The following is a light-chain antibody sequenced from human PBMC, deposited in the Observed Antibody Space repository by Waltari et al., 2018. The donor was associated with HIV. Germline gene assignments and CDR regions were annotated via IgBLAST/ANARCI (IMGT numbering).Light chain of an antibody. CDR1: SSNIGSKT. J-gene: IGLJ3*02. CDR2: NNN. V-gene: IGLV1-44*01. Sequence: QSVLTQPPSASGTPGQRVTISCSGSSSNIGSKTVNWYQQLPGTAPRVLIYNNNERPSGVPDRFSGSKSGTSASLTISGLQSADEADYYCAAWDDSVNGWVFGGGTKLTVL. CDR3: AAWDDSVNGWV.